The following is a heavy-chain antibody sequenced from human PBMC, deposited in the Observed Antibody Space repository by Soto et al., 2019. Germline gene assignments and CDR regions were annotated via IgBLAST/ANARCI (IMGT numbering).Heavy chain of an antibody. CDR2: ISCYNGKT. D-gene: IGHD3-3*01. CDR3: ARDAPPPELRFLEWHNYDYNGMDV. Sequence: QVQVVQSGDEVKETGASVRVSCKTSGYSFTAYGISWVRQAPGQGLEWMGWISCYNGKTKYAQKVQGRVTMTTDTSTSTAYREVRSLRSDDTAIDYCARDAPPPELRFLEWHNYDYNGMDVWGQGTTVTVSS. CDR1: GYSFTAYG. J-gene: IGHJ6*02. V-gene: IGHV1-18*01.